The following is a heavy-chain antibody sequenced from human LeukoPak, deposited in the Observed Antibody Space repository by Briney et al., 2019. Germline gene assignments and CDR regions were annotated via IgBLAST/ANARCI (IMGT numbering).Heavy chain of an antibody. CDR2: IYSGGST. V-gene: IGHV3-66*04. CDR1: GFIVSSNY. J-gene: IGHJ4*02. Sequence: PGGSLRLSCAASGFIVSSNYMSWVRQAPGKGLELVSVIYSGGSTYYADSVKRRFTISRDNTKNTLYLQMNSLRAEDTAVYYCARLWFGELFPFDWGQGTLVTVSS. CDR3: ARLWFGELFPFD. D-gene: IGHD3-10*01.